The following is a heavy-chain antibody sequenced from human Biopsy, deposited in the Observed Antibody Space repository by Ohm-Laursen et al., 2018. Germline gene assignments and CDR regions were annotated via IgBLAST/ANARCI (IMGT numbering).Heavy chain of an antibody. V-gene: IGHV4-4*07. Sequence: GTLSLTCAVSGVSIRGYYWSWVRRPAGRGLEWIGRVYVGGSNNYNPSLRSRVSLSVDTSKNQFSLMLSGVIAADTAVYYCVSIFHTNNERRPFDMWGQGTMVAVSA. J-gene: IGHJ3*02. CDR3: VSIFHTNNERRPFDM. CDR2: VYVGGSN. D-gene: IGHD2-21*01. CDR1: GVSIRGYY.